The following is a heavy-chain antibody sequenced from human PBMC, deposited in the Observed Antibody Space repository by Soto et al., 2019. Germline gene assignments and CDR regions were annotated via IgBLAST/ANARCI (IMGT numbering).Heavy chain of an antibody. V-gene: IGHV3-7*01. Sequence: EVQLVESGGALVQPGASLRLSCAASGFTFNSFWMTWVRQAPGRGLEWVANINEAGSETYYVDSVKGRFTISRDNAKNSLYLQMITLRAEDTAVYYCARARAVVYYYGLDVWGQGTTVTVSS. CDR3: ARARAVVYYYGLDV. CDR1: GFTFNSFW. J-gene: IGHJ6*02. CDR2: INEAGSET. D-gene: IGHD6-19*01.